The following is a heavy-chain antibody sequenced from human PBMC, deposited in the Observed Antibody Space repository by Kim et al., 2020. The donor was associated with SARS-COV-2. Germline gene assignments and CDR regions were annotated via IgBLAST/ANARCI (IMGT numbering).Heavy chain of an antibody. Sequence: SETLSLTCGVSGDSITNNNWWSWIRQPPGKGLEWIGEISQSVSTNYNPSLKSRVTMSVDTSRDQISLTLTSVTAADTAFYYCARDLAPEGVGWFDPWGQGALVIVAS. J-gene: IGHJ5*02. D-gene: IGHD2-2*01. CDR1: GDSITNNNW. CDR2: ISQSVST. V-gene: IGHV4-4*02. CDR3: ARDLAPEGVGWFDP.